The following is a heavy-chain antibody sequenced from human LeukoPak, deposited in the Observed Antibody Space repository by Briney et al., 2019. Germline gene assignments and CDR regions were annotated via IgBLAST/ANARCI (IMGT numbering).Heavy chain of an antibody. CDR3: ARYHYYDSSGYFEYFQH. CDR1: GYTFTSYG. CDR2: ISAYNGNT. V-gene: IGHV1-18*01. D-gene: IGHD3-22*01. J-gene: IGHJ1*01. Sequence: ASVKVSCKASGYTFTSYGISWVRQAPGQGLEWMGWISAYNGNTNYAQKLQGRVTMTTDTSTSTAYMELRSLRSDDTAVYYCARYHYYDSSGYFEYFQHWGQGTLVTVSS.